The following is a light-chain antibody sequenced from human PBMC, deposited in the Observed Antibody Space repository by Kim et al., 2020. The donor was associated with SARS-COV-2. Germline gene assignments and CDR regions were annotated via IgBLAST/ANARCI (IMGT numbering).Light chain of an antibody. CDR3: GTWDSSLSAGV. Sequence: QKVTNSCSGSSSNIGNNYVTWYQQPPGTAPKLLIYDNKKRPSGIPDRFSGSKSGTSATPGITGLQAGGEADYYCGTWDSSLSAGVFGGGTQLTVL. CDR1: SSNIGNNY. V-gene: IGLV1-51*01. CDR2: DNK. J-gene: IGLJ2*01.